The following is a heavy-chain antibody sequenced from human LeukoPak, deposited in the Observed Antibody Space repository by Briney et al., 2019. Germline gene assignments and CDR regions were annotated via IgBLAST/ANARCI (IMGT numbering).Heavy chain of an antibody. V-gene: IGHV3-30-3*01. CDR1: GFTFGDYA. CDR3: ARDLDSSGCFDY. CDR2: ISYDGSNK. D-gene: IGHD6-19*01. Sequence: GGSLRLSCTASGFTFGDYAMSWIRQAPGKGLEWVAVISYDGSNKYYADSVKGRFTISRDNSKNTLYLQMNSLRAEDTAVYYCARDLDSSGCFDYWGQGTLVTVSS. J-gene: IGHJ4*02.